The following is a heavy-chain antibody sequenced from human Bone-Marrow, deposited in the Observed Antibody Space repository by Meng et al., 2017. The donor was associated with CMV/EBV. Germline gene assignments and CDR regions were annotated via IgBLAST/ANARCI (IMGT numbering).Heavy chain of an antibody. CDR3: TRVRLLSCSFDY. D-gene: IGHD3-22*01. Sequence: GGSLRLSCTASGFTFGDYAMSWVRQAPGKGLEWVGFIRSKAYGGTTEYAASVKGRFTISRDDSKSIAYLQMNSLKTEDTAVYYCTRVRLLSCSFDYWGQGTLVTCSS. CDR2: IRSKAYGGTT. CDR1: GFTFGDYA. J-gene: IGHJ4*02. V-gene: IGHV3-49*04.